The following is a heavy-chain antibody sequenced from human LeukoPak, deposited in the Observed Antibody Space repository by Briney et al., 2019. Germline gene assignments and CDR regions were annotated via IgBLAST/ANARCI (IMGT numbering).Heavy chain of an antibody. V-gene: IGHV1-69*02. CDR2: IIPILGIA. Sequence: ASVKVSCKASGGTFSSYTISWVRQAPGQGLEWMGRIIPILGIANYAQKFQGRVTITADKSTSTAYMELSSLKSEDTAVYYCARQGYCSGGSCKPNNWFDPWGQGTLVTASS. CDR1: GGTFSSYT. D-gene: IGHD2-15*01. J-gene: IGHJ5*02. CDR3: ARQGYCSGGSCKPNNWFDP.